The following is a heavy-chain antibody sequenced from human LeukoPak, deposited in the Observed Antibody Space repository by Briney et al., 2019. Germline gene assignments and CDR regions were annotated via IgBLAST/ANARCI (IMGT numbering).Heavy chain of an antibody. CDR3: AKTPYYYGSGSNVYFDY. CDR2: ISSSSSYI. J-gene: IGHJ4*02. Sequence: GGSLRLSCAASGFTFSSYSMNWVRQAPGKGLEWVSSISSSSSYIYHADSVKGRFTISRDNAKNSLYLQMNSLRAEDTAVYYCAKTPYYYGSGSNVYFDYWGQGTLVTVSS. D-gene: IGHD3-10*01. CDR1: GFTFSSYS. V-gene: IGHV3-21*04.